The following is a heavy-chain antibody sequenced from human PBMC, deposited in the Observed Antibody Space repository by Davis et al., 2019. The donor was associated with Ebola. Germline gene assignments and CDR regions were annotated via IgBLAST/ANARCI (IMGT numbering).Heavy chain of an antibody. J-gene: IGHJ4*02. V-gene: IGHV3-7*01. CDR3: AKGGGQLWAWYFDY. CDR1: GFTFNGDW. D-gene: IGHD5-18*01. CDR2: IKPDGGEI. Sequence: GESLKISCAASGFTFNGDWMSWVRQAPAKGLEWVANIKPDGGEINYLDSVRGRFTISRDNGQKSVYLQMNSLRAEDTAVYYCAKGGGQLWAWYFDYWDQGTLVTVSS.